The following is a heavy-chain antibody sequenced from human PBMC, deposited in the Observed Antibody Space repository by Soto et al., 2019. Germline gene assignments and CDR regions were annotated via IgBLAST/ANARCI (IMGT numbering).Heavy chain of an antibody. CDR3: AREYLLDWFDP. V-gene: IGHV1-3*01. J-gene: IGHJ5*02. CDR2: INAGNGNT. Sequence: ASVKVSCQTSGYTITSYAVHWVRQAPGQRLEWMGWINAGNGNTKYSQKFQGRVTITRDTSASTAYMELSSLRSEDTAVYYCAREYLLDWFDPWGQGTLVTVSS. CDR1: GYTITSYA. D-gene: IGHD2-2*01.